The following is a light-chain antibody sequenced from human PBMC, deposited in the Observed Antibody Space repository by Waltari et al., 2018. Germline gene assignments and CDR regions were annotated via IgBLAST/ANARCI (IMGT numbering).Light chain of an antibody. J-gene: IGKJ1*01. V-gene: IGKV3-20*01. CDR1: QSISKY. CDR3: QKYGTLPAT. CDR2: DAA. Sequence: EIMLTQSPGTLPLSPGERATLSCRASQSISKYLAGYQQKPGQAPRLLIYDAASRATGIPDRFSGSGSGTDFSLTISRLEPEDSAVYYCQKYGTLPATFGQGTKVEIK.